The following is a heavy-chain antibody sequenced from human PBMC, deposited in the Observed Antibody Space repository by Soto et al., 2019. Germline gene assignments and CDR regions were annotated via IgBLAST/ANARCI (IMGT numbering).Heavy chain of an antibody. CDR2: IYYSGST. CDR1: GGSISSYY. V-gene: IGHV4-59*01. D-gene: IGHD6-19*01. Sequence: PSETLSLTCTVSGGSISSYYWSWIRQPPGKGLEWIGYIYYSGSTNYNPSLKSRVTISVETSKNQFSLKLSSVTAADTAVYYCARAIAVAGTGGNWFDPWGQGTLVTVSS. J-gene: IGHJ5*02. CDR3: ARAIAVAGTGGNWFDP.